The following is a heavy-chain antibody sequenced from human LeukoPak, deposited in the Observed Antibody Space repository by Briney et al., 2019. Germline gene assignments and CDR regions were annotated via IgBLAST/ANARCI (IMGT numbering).Heavy chain of an antibody. CDR3: AREVGGDGYNSEGFDY. Sequence: SETLSLTCTVSGGSISSSSYYWGWIRQPPGKGLEWIGSIYYSGSTYYNPSLKSRVTISVDTSKNQFSLKLSSVTAADTAVYYCAREVGGDGYNSEGFDYWGQGTLVTVSS. D-gene: IGHD5-24*01. CDR1: GGSISSSSYY. J-gene: IGHJ4*02. CDR2: IYYSGST. V-gene: IGHV4-39*02.